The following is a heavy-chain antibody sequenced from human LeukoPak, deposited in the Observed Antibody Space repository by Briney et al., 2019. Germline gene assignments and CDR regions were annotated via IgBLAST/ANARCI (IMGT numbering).Heavy chain of an antibody. V-gene: IGHV3-48*03. Sequence: GGSLRLSCAASGFTFNSYPLNWVRQTPGKGLEWVSYISSTGVIYYADSVRGRFSISRDNAMNSVYMQMNSLRAEDTALYYCARDLNWGFDYWGRGTLVTVSS. CDR1: GFTFNSYP. CDR3: ARDLNWGFDY. CDR2: ISSTGVI. D-gene: IGHD7-27*01. J-gene: IGHJ4*02.